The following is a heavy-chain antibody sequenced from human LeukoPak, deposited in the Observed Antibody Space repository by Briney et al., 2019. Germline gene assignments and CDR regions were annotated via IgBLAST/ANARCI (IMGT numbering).Heavy chain of an antibody. CDR3: ARDPSGSYDFDI. J-gene: IGHJ3*02. CDR2: SSAYNGNT. D-gene: IGHD1-26*01. V-gene: IGHV1-18*01. Sequence: ASVTVTCKASGYSFTSCYISWWRQAPGQGLQWMGWSSAYNGNTNYAQRLQGRVTMTTDTSTSTAYMELGSLRSDDTAVYYCARDPSGSYDFDIWGQGTMVTVSS. CDR1: GYSFTSCY.